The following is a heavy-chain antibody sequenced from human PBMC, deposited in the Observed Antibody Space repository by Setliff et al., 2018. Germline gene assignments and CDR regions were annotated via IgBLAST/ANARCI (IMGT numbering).Heavy chain of an antibody. V-gene: IGHV4-34*01. CDR2: INHSGTT. CDR1: GVSFSDYY. J-gene: IGHJ4*02. CDR3: RFWSYVYKNDY. D-gene: IGHD3-16*01. Sequence: SETLSLTCTVYGVSFSDYYWGWVRQSPGKGLDWIGEINHSGTTNYDPSLEGRISISVDTSKRQFSLKLSSVTAADMAVYYCRFWSYVYKNDYWAQGTLVTVSS.